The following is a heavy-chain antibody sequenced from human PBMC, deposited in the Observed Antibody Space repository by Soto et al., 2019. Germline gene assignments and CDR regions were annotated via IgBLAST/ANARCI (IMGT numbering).Heavy chain of an antibody. Sequence: QVHLVESGGGVVQPGRSLRLSCEASAFVFSNYGMNWVRQAPGKGLEWVAAIYYDGSNKYYADSMKGRFTISRDNSRNTLYLQMNSLRPEDTAVYYCARDSKDDGSGYYVGFDYCGQRHLVTVSS. CDR1: AFVFSNYG. CDR3: ARDSKDDGSGYYVGFDY. CDR2: IYYDGSNK. V-gene: IGHV3-33*01. J-gene: IGHJ4*02. D-gene: IGHD3-22*01.